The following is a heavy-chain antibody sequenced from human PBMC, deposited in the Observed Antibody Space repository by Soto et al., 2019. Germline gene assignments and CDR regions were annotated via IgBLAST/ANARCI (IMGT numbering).Heavy chain of an antibody. CDR3: TTEEDSVVATAPDAFDI. CDR1: GYTFTSYD. D-gene: IGHD2-21*02. J-gene: IGHJ3*02. V-gene: IGHV1-46*03. Sequence: QVQLVQSGAEVKKPGASVKVSCKASGYTFTSYDMHWVRQAPGQGLEWMGIINPSGDSTLYAPKVLGRVTMTRDTSTSTVYWELSSLGSEDTAVYYCTTEEDSVVATAPDAFDIWGQGPMVTVSS. CDR2: INPSGDST.